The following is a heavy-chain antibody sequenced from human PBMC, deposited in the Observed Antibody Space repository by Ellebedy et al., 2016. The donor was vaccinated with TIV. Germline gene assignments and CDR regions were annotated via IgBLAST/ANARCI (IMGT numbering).Heavy chain of an antibody. CDR2: INPNSGGT. J-gene: IGHJ4*02. Sequence: AASVKVSCKASGYTFTGYYMHWVRQAPGQGLEWMGWINPNSGGTNYAQKFQGRVTMTRETSISTAYMELSRLRSDDTALYYCARDLVGATTKPGTDVYWGQGTLVTVSS. D-gene: IGHD1-26*01. V-gene: IGHV1-2*02. CDR1: GYTFTGYY. CDR3: ARDLVGATTKPGTDVY.